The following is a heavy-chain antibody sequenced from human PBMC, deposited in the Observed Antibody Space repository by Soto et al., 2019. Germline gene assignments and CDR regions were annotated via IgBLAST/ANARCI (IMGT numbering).Heavy chain of an antibody. V-gene: IGHV3-23*01. J-gene: IGHJ2*01. Sequence: EVQLLESGGDFVQPGGSLRLSCAVSGVTFNKYAMSWVRLPPGKGPEWVSAITGSGGLAYYADSVKGRFSISRDNSKXXLFLQMNRLKDEDSATYYCAKGDYGGNSPYWYFDLWGRGTLVIVSS. CDR1: GVTFNKYA. CDR2: ITGSGGLA. CDR3: AKGDYGGNSPYWYFDL. D-gene: IGHD2-21*02.